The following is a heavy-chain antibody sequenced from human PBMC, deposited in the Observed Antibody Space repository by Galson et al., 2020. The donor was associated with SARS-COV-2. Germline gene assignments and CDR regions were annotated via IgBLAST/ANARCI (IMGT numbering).Heavy chain of an antibody. Sequence: SEPVTCKATGGTLRNYTISWVRQAPGQGLEWMGRIIPILGIANYAPKFQGRVTINADKSKSTAYMELSSLRPEDTAVYYCARVGYDSYVGYCGMDVWGRGTWVTFSS. CDR1: GGTLRNYT. V-gene: IGHV1-69*02. CDR3: ARVGYDSYVGYCGMDV. CDR2: IIPILGIA. D-gene: IGHD3-3*01. J-gene: IGHJ6*02.